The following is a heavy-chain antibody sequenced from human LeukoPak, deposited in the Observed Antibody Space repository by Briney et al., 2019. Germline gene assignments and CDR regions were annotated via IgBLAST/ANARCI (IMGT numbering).Heavy chain of an antibody. J-gene: IGHJ3*02. CDR2: ISWNSGSI. V-gene: IGHV3-9*01. CDR3: ASGVVTDAFDI. D-gene: IGHD3-3*01. Sequence: GGSLRLSCAASGFTFDDYAMHWVRQAPGKGLEWVSGISWNSGSIGYADSVKGRFTISRDNAKNSLYLQMNSLRAEDTAVYYCASGVVTDAFDIWGQGTMVTVSS. CDR1: GFTFDDYA.